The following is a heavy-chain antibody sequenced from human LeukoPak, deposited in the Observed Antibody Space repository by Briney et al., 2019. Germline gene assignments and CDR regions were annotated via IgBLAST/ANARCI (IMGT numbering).Heavy chain of an antibody. J-gene: IGHJ6*04. CDR1: RFTFSSYS. CDR2: ISSSSSYI. CDR3: ARDANYGMDV. V-gene: IGHV3-21*01. Sequence: KPGGCLRLSCAASRFTFSSYSMNWVRQAPGKGLEWVSSISSSSSYIYYADSVKGRFTISRDNAKNSLYLQMNSLRAEDTAVYYCARDANYGMDVWDKGTTVTVSS.